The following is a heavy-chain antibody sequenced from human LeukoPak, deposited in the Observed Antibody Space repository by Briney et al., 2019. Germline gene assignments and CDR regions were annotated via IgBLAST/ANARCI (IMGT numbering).Heavy chain of an antibody. J-gene: IGHJ6*02. V-gene: IGHV4-34*01. Sequence: SETLSLTCAVYGGSFSGYSWTWIRQPPGKGLEWIGEINHSGSTNYNPSLKSRVTISVDTSKNQFSLKLSSVTAADTAVYYCEKDSHLDVWGQGTTVTVSS. D-gene: IGHD2-15*01. CDR3: EKDSHLDV. CDR1: GGSFSGYS. CDR2: INHSGST.